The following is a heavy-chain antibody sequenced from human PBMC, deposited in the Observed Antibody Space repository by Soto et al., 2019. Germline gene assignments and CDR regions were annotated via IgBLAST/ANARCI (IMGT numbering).Heavy chain of an antibody. CDR1: GFTADDYA. Sequence: EVQLVESGGGLVQPGRSLRLSCVASGFTADDYAMHWVRQAPGKGLEWVSGISSNSDTIDYADSVKGRFTISRDNAKNXXFLQMNSLRPEETALYYCAKEMKWGGMTTIHYFDSWGQGTLVTVSS. CDR3: AKEMKWGGMTTIHYFDS. CDR2: ISSNSDTI. D-gene: IGHD4-17*01. V-gene: IGHV3-9*02. J-gene: IGHJ4*02.